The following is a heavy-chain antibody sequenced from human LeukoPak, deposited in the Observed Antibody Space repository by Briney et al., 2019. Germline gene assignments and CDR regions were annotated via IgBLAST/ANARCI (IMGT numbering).Heavy chain of an antibody. V-gene: IGHV3-66*01. CDR3: ASLMFGELSHFDY. Sequence: GGSLRLSCAASGFTVSSNYMSWVRQAPGKGLEWVSVIYSGGSTYYADSVKGRFTISRDNSKNTLYLQMNSLRAEDTAVYYCASLMFGELSHFDYWGQGTLVTVSS. CDR2: IYSGGST. CDR1: GFTVSSNY. D-gene: IGHD3-10*02. J-gene: IGHJ4*02.